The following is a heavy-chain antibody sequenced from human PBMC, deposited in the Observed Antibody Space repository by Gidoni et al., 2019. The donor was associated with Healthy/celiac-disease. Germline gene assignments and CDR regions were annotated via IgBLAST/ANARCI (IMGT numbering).Heavy chain of an antibody. CDR2: ISWNSGII. D-gene: IGHD6-19*01. J-gene: IGHJ4*02. Sequence: EVQLVASGGGLVQPGRSLRLSCAASGFTFDDYAMHWVRQAPGKGLEWVSGISWNSGIISYADSVKGRFTISRDNAKNSLYLQMNSLRTEDTALYFCAKGPSIAVADYWGQGILVTVSS. CDR3: AKGPSIAVADY. CDR1: GFTFDDYA. V-gene: IGHV3-9*01.